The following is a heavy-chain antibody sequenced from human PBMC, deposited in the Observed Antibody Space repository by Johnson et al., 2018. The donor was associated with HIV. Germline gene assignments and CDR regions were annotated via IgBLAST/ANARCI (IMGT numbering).Heavy chain of an antibody. CDR1: EFTFSNYG. Sequence: QVQLVESGGGGVQPGGSLRPSCPASEFTFSNYGMHWVRQAPGKGLEGVAFLRLEASKKSYANPVKGRFPISRDNSKNTLYLQMNSLRADDTAVYYCAKTYYYDSSGSRAFDIWGQGTMVTVSS. CDR3: AKTYYYDSSGSRAFDI. J-gene: IGHJ3*02. D-gene: IGHD3-22*01. CDR2: LRLEASKK. V-gene: IGHV3-30*02.